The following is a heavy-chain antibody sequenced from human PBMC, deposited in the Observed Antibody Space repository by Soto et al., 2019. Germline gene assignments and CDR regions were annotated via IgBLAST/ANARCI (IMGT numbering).Heavy chain of an antibody. CDR2: FDPEDGET. CDR3: ARRSSSWYPPSDY. D-gene: IGHD6-13*01. Sequence: ASVKVSCKVSGYTLTELSMHWVRQAPGKGLEWMGGFDPEDGETIYAQKFQGRVTMTKDTSTDTAYMELSSLRSEDTAVYYCARRSSSWYPPSDYWGQGTLVTVSS. CDR1: GYTLTELS. V-gene: IGHV1-24*01. J-gene: IGHJ4*02.